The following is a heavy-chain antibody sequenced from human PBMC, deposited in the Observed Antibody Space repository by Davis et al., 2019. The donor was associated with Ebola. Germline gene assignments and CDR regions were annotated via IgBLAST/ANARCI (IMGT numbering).Heavy chain of an antibody. J-gene: IGHJ6*02. Sequence: ASVKVSCKASGCTFSSHGITWVRQAPGQGLKWMGWISAYNGHTKYAQKFQDRVTMTTDTTTSTAYMELSSLRSDDTAVYLCARASPPEYNVWSRNPHYHYFAMDVWGQGTTVTVSS. D-gene: IGHD2-8*01. CDR1: GCTFSSHG. V-gene: IGHV1-18*01. CDR3: ARASPPEYNVWSRNPHYHYFAMDV. CDR2: ISAYNGHT.